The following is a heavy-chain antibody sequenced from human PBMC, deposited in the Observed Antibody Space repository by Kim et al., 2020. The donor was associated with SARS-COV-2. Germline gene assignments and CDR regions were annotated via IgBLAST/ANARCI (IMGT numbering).Heavy chain of an antibody. D-gene: IGHD3-3*01. CDR2: FDPEDGEI. CDR3: AMWRGSSSWNPTEYFQD. Sequence: ASVKVSCKVSGYPLTQLSMHWVRQTPGKGLEWMGGFDPEDGEIVYAEKFQGRIMVTEDTSGDTAYMKLSSLTSEDTAVYYCAMWRGSSSWNPTEYFQDWGQGTLVTVSS. CDR1: GYPLTQLS. V-gene: IGHV1-24*01. J-gene: IGHJ1*01.